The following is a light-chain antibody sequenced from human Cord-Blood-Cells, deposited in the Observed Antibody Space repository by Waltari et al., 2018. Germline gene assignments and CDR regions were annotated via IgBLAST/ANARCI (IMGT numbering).Light chain of an antibody. CDR1: QSISIY. V-gene: IGKV1-39*01. CDR2: SAS. CDR3: QQSYSTPIFT. J-gene: IGKJ3*01. Sequence: DNQMTQSPSSLSAFFRARVIYNCRASQSISIYLNCYQQKPGKAAKLLIYSASILQSGVPSRFSGSGSGTDFTLTISSLQPEDFATYYCQQSYSTPIFTFGPGTKVDIK.